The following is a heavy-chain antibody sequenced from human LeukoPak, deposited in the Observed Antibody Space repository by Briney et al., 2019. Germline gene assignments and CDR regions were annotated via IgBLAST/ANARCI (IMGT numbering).Heavy chain of an antibody. CDR1: GFTFSTYS. D-gene: IGHD2-2*01. CDR2: ISSNSGYI. CDR3: ARSRYCSSTSCPSGEY. J-gene: IGHJ4*02. Sequence: GGSLRLSCAASGFTFSTYSMNWVRQAPGKGLEWVSYISSNSGYIYYADSLKGRFTISRDNAKKSLYMQMNSLRAEDTAVYYCARSRYCSSTSCPSGEYWGQGTLVTASS. V-gene: IGHV3-21*01.